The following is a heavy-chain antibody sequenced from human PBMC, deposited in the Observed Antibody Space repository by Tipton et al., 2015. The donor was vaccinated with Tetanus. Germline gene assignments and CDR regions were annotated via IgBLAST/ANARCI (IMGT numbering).Heavy chain of an antibody. Sequence: LRLSCTVSGGSISTNYWTWIRQSPGKGLEWIAFIHHSGLAFSKPSLKSRVSISIDTSQNQFSLRLTSVTAADTAVYFCARNVYTVTNDAFDIWGHGTLVNVSS. J-gene: IGHJ3*02. D-gene: IGHD4-11*01. V-gene: IGHV4-4*09. CDR3: ARNVYTVTNDAFDI. CDR2: IHHSGLA. CDR1: GGSISTNY.